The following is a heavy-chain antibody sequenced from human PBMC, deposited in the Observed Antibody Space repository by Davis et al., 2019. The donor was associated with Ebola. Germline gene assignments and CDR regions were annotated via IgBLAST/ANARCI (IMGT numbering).Heavy chain of an antibody. D-gene: IGHD3-22*01. Sequence: MPGGSLRLSCTVSGGSVSSGSYYWSWIRQPPGKGLEWIGYIYYSGSTNYNPSLKSRVTISVDTSKNQFSLKLSSVTAADTAVYYCARDQRDSSGYYRFDYWGQGTLVTVSS. CDR1: GGSVSSGSYY. J-gene: IGHJ4*02. V-gene: IGHV4-61*01. CDR2: IYYSGST. CDR3: ARDQRDSSGYYRFDY.